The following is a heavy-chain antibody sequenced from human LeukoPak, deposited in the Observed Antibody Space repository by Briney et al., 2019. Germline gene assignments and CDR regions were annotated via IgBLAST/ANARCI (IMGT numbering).Heavy chain of an antibody. CDR3: ARDYGNVFYDFCSGSPGGN. J-gene: IGHJ4*02. V-gene: IGHV1-2*02. CDR2: INPNSGGT. CDR1: GYTFTGYY. Sequence: ASVKVSCKASGYTFTGYYMHWVRQAPGQGLEWMGWINPNSGGTNYAQKFQGRVTMTRDTSISTAYMELSRLRSDDTAVYYCARDYGNVFYDFCSGSPGGNWGQGTLVTVSS. D-gene: IGHD3-3*01.